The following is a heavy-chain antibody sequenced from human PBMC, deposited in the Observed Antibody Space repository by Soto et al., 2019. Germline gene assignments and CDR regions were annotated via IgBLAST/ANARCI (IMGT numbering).Heavy chain of an antibody. CDR2: IIPIFGTA. J-gene: IGHJ4*02. V-gene: IGHV1-69*06. CDR1: GGTFSSYA. CDR3: ARDLRHTRGTRNHFDY. Sequence: SVKVSFTASGGTFSSYAISWVRQAPGQGLEWMGGIIPIFGTANYAQKFQGRVTMTGDTSISTAYMELSRLRSDDTAVYYCARDLRHTRGTRNHFDYWGQGTLVTVSS. D-gene: IGHD2-2*01.